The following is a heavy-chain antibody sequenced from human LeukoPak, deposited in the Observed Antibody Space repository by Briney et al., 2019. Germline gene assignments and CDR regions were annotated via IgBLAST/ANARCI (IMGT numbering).Heavy chain of an antibody. J-gene: IGHJ4*02. Sequence: GGSLRLSCAASGFTFSSYSMNWVRQAPGKGLEWVSYISSSSSTIYCADSVKGRFTISRDNAKNSLFLQLNSLRDEDTAVYYCARDATVTGRWASFDYWGQGTLVTVSS. CDR1: GFTFSSYS. V-gene: IGHV3-48*02. CDR3: ARDATVTGRWASFDY. CDR2: ISSSSSTI. D-gene: IGHD6-19*01.